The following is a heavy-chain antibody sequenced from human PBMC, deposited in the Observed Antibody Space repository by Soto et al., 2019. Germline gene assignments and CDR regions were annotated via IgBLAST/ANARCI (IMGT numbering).Heavy chain of an antibody. V-gene: IGHV4-31*02. CDR1: GGSISSGGYY. D-gene: IGHD3-22*01. CDR3: ARAVDPYYYDSSGYFDY. CDR2: IYYSGST. Sequence: SETLSLTWTVSGGSISSGGYYCSWIRQHPGKGLEWIGYIYYSGSTYYNPSLKSRVTISVDTSKNQFSLKLSSVTAADTAVYYCARAVDPYYYDSSGYFDYWGQGTLVTVSS. J-gene: IGHJ4*02.